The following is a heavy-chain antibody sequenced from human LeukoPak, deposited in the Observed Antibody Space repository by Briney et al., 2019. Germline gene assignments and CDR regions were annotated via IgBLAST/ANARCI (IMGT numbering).Heavy chain of an antibody. V-gene: IGHV1-8*02. J-gene: IGHJ6*02. Sequence: GASVKVSCKASGYTFTGYYMHWVRQATGQGLEWMGWMNPNSGNTGYAQKFQGRVTMTRNTSISTAYMELSSLRSEDTAVYYCARAPNYYGMDVWGQGTTVTVSS. CDR1: GYTFTGYY. CDR2: MNPNSGNT. CDR3: ARAPNYYGMDV.